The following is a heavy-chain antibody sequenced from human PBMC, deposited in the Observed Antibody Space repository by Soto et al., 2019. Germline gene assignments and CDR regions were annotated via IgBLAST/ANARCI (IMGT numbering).Heavy chain of an antibody. Sequence: KQSQTLSLTCTVSGGSISSSSYYWGWIRQPPGKGLEWIGSIYYSGSTYYNPSLKSRVTISVDTSKNRFSLKLSSVTAADTAVYYCARHPVTPMGHIFDAFDIWGQGTMVTVSS. J-gene: IGHJ3*02. V-gene: IGHV4-39*01. CDR1: GGSISSSSYY. CDR3: ARHPVTPMGHIFDAFDI. CDR2: IYYSGST. D-gene: IGHD3-3*02.